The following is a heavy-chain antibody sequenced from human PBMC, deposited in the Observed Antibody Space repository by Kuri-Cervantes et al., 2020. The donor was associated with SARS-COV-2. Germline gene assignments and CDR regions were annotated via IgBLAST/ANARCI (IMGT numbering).Heavy chain of an antibody. CDR2: ISSSSSYI. CDR1: GFTFSSYS. J-gene: IGHJ4*02. CDR3: ARMWCNTVTDFDY. D-gene: IGHD4-11*01. V-gene: IGHV3-21*01. Sequence: GESLKISCAASGFTFSSYSMNWVRQAPGKGLEWVSSISSSSSYIYYADSVKGRFTISRDNAKNSLYLQMNSLRAEDTAVYYCARMWCNTVTDFDYWGQGTLVTVSS.